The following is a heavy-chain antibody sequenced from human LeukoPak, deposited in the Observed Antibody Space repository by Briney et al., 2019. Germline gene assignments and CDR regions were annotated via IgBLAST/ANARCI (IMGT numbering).Heavy chain of an antibody. D-gene: IGHD4-17*01. Sequence: GGSLRLSCEASGFTFTTYSMTWVRQAPGKGLEWVSIISSGSSAIFSADALKGRFTISRDDAKNLLYLDVNSLRAEDTAVYYCARGHTAVTRHFDFWGQGTLVTVSS. J-gene: IGHJ4*02. CDR3: ARGHTAVTRHFDF. V-gene: IGHV3-21*01. CDR2: ISSGSSAI. CDR1: GFTFTTYS.